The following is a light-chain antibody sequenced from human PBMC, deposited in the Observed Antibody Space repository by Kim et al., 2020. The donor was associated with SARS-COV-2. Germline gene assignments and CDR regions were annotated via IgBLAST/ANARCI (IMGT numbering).Light chain of an antibody. Sequence: EIVLTQSPGTLSLSPGERATLSCRASQSVSSSYLAWYQQKPGQAPRLLIYGASSRATGIPDRCSGSGSGIDFTLTSSRLEPDDFAVYYCKQYVTFGQGTKVDIK. CDR2: GAS. J-gene: IGKJ1*01. V-gene: IGKV3-20*01. CDR3: KQYVT. CDR1: QSVSSSY.